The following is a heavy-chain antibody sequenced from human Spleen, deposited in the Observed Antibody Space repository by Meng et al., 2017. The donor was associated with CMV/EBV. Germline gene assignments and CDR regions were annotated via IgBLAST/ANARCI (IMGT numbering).Heavy chain of an antibody. Sequence: LSLTCAASGFTFSRYTLNWVRQAPGKGLEWVSSISSGSSHIFYADSVKGRFTISRDNAKNSLYLQMNRLRAEDTAVYYCARDSQVAKNDYWGQGTLVTVSS. CDR1: GFTFSRYT. CDR2: ISSGSSHI. D-gene: IGHD2-15*01. CDR3: ARDSQVAKNDY. V-gene: IGHV3-21*06. J-gene: IGHJ4*02.